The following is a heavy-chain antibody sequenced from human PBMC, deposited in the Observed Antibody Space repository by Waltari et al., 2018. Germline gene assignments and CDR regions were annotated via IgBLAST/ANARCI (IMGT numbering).Heavy chain of an antibody. J-gene: IGHJ6*02. D-gene: IGHD3-3*01. CDR2: IYHSGST. V-gene: IGHV4-4*02. CDR3: ARITIFGVVNNYYYGMDV. Sequence: QVQLQESGPGLVKPSGTLSLTCAVSGGSISSSNWWSWVRQPPGKGLEWIGEIYHSGSTNNNPSLKSRVTISVDKSKNQFSLKLSSVTAADTAVYYCARITIFGVVNNYYYGMDVWGQGTTVTVSS. CDR1: GGSISSSNW.